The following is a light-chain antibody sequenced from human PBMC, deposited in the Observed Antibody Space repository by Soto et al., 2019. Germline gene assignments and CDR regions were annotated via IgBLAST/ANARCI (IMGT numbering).Light chain of an antibody. CDR3: SSYTSSSTYVV. CDR1: SSDVGGYNY. Sequence: QSALTQPASVSGSPGQSITISCTGTSSDVGGYNYVSWYQQHPGKAPKLMIYAVSNRTSGVSNRFSGSKSGNTASLTISGLQAEDEADYYCSSYTSSSTYVVFGGGTKLTVL. CDR2: AVS. V-gene: IGLV2-14*01. J-gene: IGLJ2*01.